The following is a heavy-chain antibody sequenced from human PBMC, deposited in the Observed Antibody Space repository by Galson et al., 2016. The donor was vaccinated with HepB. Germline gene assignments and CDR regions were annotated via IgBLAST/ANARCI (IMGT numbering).Heavy chain of an antibody. V-gene: IGHV3-30*18. J-gene: IGHJ4*02. Sequence: SLRLSCAASGFTFSSYGMHWVRQAPGKGLEWVAVISYDGSNKYYADSVKGRFTISRDNSKNTLYLQMNSLRAEDTAVYYCAKTVRMTTVTGFGYWGQGTLVTVSS. CDR1: GFTFSSYG. CDR2: ISYDGSNK. D-gene: IGHD4-17*01. CDR3: AKTVRMTTVTGFGY.